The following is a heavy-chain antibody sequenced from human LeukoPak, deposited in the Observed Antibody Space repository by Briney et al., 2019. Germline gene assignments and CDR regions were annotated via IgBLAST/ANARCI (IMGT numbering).Heavy chain of an antibody. CDR2: INHSGST. J-gene: IGHJ3*02. D-gene: IGHD7-27*01. V-gene: IGHV4-34*01. CDR3: ARDLSGFDI. CDR1: GGTFSGYY. Sequence: SETLSLTCAVYGGTFSGYYWSWIRQPPGKGLEWIGEINHSGSTNYNPSLKSRVTISVDTSKNQFSLKLSSVTAADAAVYYGARDLSGFDIWGQGTMVTVSS.